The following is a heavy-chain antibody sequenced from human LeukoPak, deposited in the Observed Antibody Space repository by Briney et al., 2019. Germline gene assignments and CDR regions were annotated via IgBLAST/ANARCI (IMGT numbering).Heavy chain of an antibody. D-gene: IGHD1/OR15-1a*01. CDR1: GASITTYF. CDR3: ARDRRLEQVHAFDV. J-gene: IGHJ3*01. V-gene: IGHV4-59*01. CDR2: IHYTEHS. Sequence: SETLSLTCTVSGASITTYFWSWIRQPPPKGLEWIAYIHYTEHSNYNPSLKSRVTISVDTSKNQVSLMLSSVTAADTAMYYCARDRRLEQVHAFDVWGQGTMVTVSS.